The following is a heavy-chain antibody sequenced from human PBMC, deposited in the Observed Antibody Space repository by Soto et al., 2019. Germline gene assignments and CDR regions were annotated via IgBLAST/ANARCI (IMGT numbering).Heavy chain of an antibody. CDR3: ARDLAIGSAITPFDY. CDR1: GYTFTVYY. Sequence: ASVKVSCKASGYTFTVYYMHWVRQAPGQGLEWMGWINPKSGGTMYPQKFQGRVTMTWDTSISTAYMALTRLRSDDTAVYYCARDLAIGSAITPFDYWGQGTLVTVSS. V-gene: IGHV1-2*02. J-gene: IGHJ4*02. CDR2: INPKSGGT. D-gene: IGHD3-10*01.